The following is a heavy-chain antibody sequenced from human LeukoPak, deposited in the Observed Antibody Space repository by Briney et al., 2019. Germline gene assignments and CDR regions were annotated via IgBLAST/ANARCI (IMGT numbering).Heavy chain of an antibody. Sequence: PGRSLRLSCAASGFTFSSYGMHWVRQAPGKGLEWVAVISYDGSNKYYADSVKGRFTISRDNSKNTLYLQMNSLRPEDTAVYYCARRGYYDSRSGGFDYWGQGTLVTVSS. CDR3: ARRGYYDSRSGGFDY. D-gene: IGHD3-22*01. CDR1: GFTFSSYG. J-gene: IGHJ4*02. V-gene: IGHV3-30*03. CDR2: ISYDGSNK.